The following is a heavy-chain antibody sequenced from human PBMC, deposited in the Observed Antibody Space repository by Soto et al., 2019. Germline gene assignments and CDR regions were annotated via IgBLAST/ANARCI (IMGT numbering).Heavy chain of an antibody. V-gene: IGHV4-59*01. CDR2: IYYSGST. J-gene: IGHJ4*02. CDR3: AKDLVLIMVPYYYDSSGYFDY. Sequence: SETLSLTCTVSGGSISSYYWSWIRQPPGKGLEWIGYIYYSGSTNYNPSLKSRVTISVDTSKNQFSLKLSSVTAADTAVYYCAKDLVLIMVPYYYDSSGYFDYWCQGPLVTVSS. CDR1: GGSISSYY. D-gene: IGHD3-22*01.